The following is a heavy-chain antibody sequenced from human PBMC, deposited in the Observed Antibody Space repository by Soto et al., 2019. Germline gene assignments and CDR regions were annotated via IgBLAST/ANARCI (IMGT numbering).Heavy chain of an antibody. D-gene: IGHD1-26*01. CDR3: ARSEATGLDY. CDR2: AHHSGRT. Sequence: LSLTCTVSGGSMTSSNWWNWVRQSPGKGLEWIGEAHHSGRTNYNPSLKSRVTISVDKSKNHFSLKSSSVTAADTAVYYCARSEATGLDYWGQGTLVTVSS. V-gene: IGHV4-4*02. CDR1: GGSMTSSNW. J-gene: IGHJ4*02.